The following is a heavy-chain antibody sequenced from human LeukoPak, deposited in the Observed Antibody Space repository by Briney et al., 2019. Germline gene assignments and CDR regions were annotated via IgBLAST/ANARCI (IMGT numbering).Heavy chain of an antibody. V-gene: IGHV3-74*01. CDR3: ARESYCSGGSCYSGRAFDI. CDR2: IKNDGSST. D-gene: IGHD2-15*01. J-gene: IGHJ3*02. Sequence: GGSLRLSCVASGFTFSNYWMHWVRQAPGKGLVWVSRIKNDGSSTYYADSVKGRLTISRDNAKNTLYLQMNSLRAEDTAVYYCARESYCSGGSCYSGRAFDIWGQGTMVTVSS. CDR1: GFTFSNYW.